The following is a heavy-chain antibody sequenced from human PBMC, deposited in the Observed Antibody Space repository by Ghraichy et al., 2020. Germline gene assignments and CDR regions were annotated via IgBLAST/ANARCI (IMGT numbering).Heavy chain of an antibody. CDR2: ISGSGGST. CDR1: GFTFSNYV. V-gene: IGHV3-23*01. Sequence: GGSLRLSCAASGFTFSNYVISWVRQAPGKGLEWVSAISGSGGSTYYADSVKGRFTISRDNSKSTLYLQMNSLRAEDTAVYYCAKDLHGDAYWGQGTLVTVSS. D-gene: IGHD4-17*01. CDR3: AKDLHGDAY. J-gene: IGHJ4*02.